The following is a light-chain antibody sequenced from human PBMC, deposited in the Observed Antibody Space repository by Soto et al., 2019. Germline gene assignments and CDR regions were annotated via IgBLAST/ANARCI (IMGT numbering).Light chain of an antibody. J-gene: IGKJ4*01. CDR2: AAS. CDR3: QQLNNYPST. V-gene: IGKV1-39*01. Sequence: DIQMTQSPSSLSASVGDRVTITCRASQSISSYLNWYQQKPGKAPKLLIYAASSLQSGVPSRFSGSGSGTDFTLTISSLQPEDFATYYCQQLNNYPSTFGGGTRVEIK. CDR1: QSISSY.